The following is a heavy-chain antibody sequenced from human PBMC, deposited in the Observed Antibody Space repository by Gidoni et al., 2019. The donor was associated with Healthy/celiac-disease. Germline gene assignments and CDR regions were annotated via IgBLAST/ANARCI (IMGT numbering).Heavy chain of an antibody. V-gene: IGHV4-61*01. CDR2: IYYSGST. CDR3: ARDRIAARKYYGMDV. D-gene: IGHD6-6*01. CDR1: GGSVSSGSHY. Sequence: QVQLQASGPGLVQPSATLSLTCTVPGGSVSSGSHYWSWIRQPPGKGLEWIGYIYYSGSTNYNPSLKSRVTISVDTSKNQFSLKLSSVTAADTAVYYCARDRIAARKYYGMDVWGQGTRSPSP. J-gene: IGHJ6*02.